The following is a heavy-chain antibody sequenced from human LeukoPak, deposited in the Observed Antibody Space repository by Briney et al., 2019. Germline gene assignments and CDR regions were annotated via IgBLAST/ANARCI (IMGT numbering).Heavy chain of an antibody. V-gene: IGHV3-64D*06. J-gene: IGHJ4*02. CDR2: ISINGGST. D-gene: IGHD3-10*01. CDR1: GFSFSDCA. CDR3: VKLFTYYYGSGSFPDY. Sequence: GGSLRLSCAASGFSFSDCAMSWVRQAPGKGLEYVSAISINGGSTYYADSVKGRFTISRDNSKNTLYLQMSSLRPEDTAVFYCVKLFTYYYGSGSFPDYWGQGTLVTVSS.